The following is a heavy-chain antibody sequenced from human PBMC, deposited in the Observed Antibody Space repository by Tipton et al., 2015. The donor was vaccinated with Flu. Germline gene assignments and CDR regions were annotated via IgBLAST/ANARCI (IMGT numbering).Heavy chain of an antibody. CDR2: SHYSGST. CDR1: DDSISSNY. D-gene: IGHD3-22*01. Sequence: TLSLTCSVSDDSISSNYWSWIRQPPGKGLEWMGYSHYSGSTKYNPSLKSRVTISVDTSKNQFSLKLSSVTAADTAVYYCARVLSYYDSSGYRPLYYFDYWGQGTLVTVSS. J-gene: IGHJ4*02. V-gene: IGHV4-59*01. CDR3: ARVLSYYDSSGYRPLYYFDY.